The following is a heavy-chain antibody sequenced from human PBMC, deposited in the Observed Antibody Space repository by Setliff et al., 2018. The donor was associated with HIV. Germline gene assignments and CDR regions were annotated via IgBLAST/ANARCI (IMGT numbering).Heavy chain of an antibody. CDR1: GFTFGNYA. Sequence: GESLKISCTASGFTFGNYAMSWVRQVPGRGLEWVSSISANVGTTYFADSVQGRFTISRDDSANILYLHMNSLRVDDMAIYYCSKQGRGFFAAGSVDCWGRGTLVTVSS. J-gene: IGHJ4*02. D-gene: IGHD6-13*01. V-gene: IGHV3-23*01. CDR2: ISANVGTT. CDR3: SKQGRGFFAAGSVDC.